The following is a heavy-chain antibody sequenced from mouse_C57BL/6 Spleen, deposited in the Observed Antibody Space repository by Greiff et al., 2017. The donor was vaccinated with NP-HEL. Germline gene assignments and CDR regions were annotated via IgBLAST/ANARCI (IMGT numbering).Heavy chain of an antibody. D-gene: IGHD1-1*01. V-gene: IGHV1-64*01. J-gene: IGHJ4*01. CDR2: IHPNSGST. CDR1: GYTFTSYW. Sequence: VQLQQPGAELVKPGASVKLSCKASGYTFTSYWMHWVKQRPGQGLEWIGMIHPNSGSTNYNEKFKSKATLTVDKSSSTAYMQLSSLTSEDSAVYYCARPGIYYYGSSSLYYAMDYWGQGTSVTVSS. CDR3: ARPGIYYYGSSSLYYAMDY.